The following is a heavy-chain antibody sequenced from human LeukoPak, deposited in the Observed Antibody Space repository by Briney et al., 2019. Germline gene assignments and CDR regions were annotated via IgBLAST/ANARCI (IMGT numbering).Heavy chain of an antibody. CDR2: VRYDGSNK. CDR3: ARDPTDMWQLVHYFDY. J-gene: IGHJ4*02. D-gene: IGHD6-13*01. CDR1: GFTFSAYG. V-gene: IGHV3-30*02. Sequence: GGSLRLSCAASGFTFSAYGMHWVRQAPGKGLEWLAFVRYDGSNKYYADSVKGRFTISRDYSRNMLYLQMNSLRAEDTAVYYCARDPTDMWQLVHYFDYWGQGTLVTVSS.